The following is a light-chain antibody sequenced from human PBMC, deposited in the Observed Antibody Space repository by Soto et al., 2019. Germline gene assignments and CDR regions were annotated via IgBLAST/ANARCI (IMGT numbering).Light chain of an antibody. V-gene: IGLV1-40*01. CDR3: QSYDSSLSGVV. CDR1: SSNIGAGYD. CDR2: GNS. J-gene: IGLJ2*01. Sequence: QLVLTQPPSVSGAPGQRVTISCTGSSSNIGAGYDVPWYQQRPGTAPKLLIYGNSNRPSGVPDRFSGSKSGTSASLAITGLQAEDEADYYCQSYDSSLSGVVFGGGTKLTVL.